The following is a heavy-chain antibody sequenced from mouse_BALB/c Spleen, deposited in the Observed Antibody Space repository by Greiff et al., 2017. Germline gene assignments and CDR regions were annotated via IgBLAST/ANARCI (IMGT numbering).Heavy chain of an antibody. CDR2: IWSGGST. J-gene: IGHJ1*01. V-gene: IGHV2-2*02. CDR1: GFSLTSYG. Sequence: VQGVESGPGLVQPSQSLSITCTVSGFSLTSYGVHWVRQSPGKGLEWLGVIWSGGSTDYNAAFISRLSISKDNSKSQVFFKMNSLQANDTAIYYCASKTRYFDVWGAGTTVTVSS. CDR3: ASKTRYFDV.